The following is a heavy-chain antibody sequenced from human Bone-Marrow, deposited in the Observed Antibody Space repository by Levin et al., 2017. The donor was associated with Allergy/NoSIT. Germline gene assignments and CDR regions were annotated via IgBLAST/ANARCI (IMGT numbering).Heavy chain of an antibody. D-gene: IGHD1-20*01. Sequence: LTGGSLRLSCAASGFVVSRNHMSWVRQAPGKGLEWLSVTYSGGSTFYRDSVKDRLTITRDNFKNTLYLQMRSLRAEDTGIYYCARDNFDTPGELDYWGQGTLVTVSS. CDR3: ARDNFDTPGELDY. V-gene: IGHV3-53*01. CDR1: GFVVSRNH. CDR2: TYSGGST. J-gene: IGHJ4*02.